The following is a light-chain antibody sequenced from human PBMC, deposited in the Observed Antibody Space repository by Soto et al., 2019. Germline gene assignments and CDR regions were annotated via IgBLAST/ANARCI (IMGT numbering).Light chain of an antibody. V-gene: IGKV1-39*01. J-gene: IGKJ4*01. CDR1: QSINTY. Sequence: DIQMTQSPSSLSASVGDRVTITCRASQSINTYLNWYQQKPGKAPKFLIYVASSLQSGVPSRFSGSRSGTDFTLTISSLQPEDFATYYCQQSYSIPLTFGGGTQVEIK. CDR2: VAS. CDR3: QQSYSIPLT.